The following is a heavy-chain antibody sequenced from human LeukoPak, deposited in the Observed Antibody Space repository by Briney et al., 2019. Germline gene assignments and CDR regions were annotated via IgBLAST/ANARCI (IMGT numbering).Heavy chain of an antibody. D-gene: IGHD5-12*01. CDR2: FDPEDGET. V-gene: IGHV1-24*01. Sequence: ASVKVSCKVSGYTLTELSMHWVRQAPGKGLEWMGGFDPEDGETIYAQKFQGRVTMTEDTSTDTAYMELSSLRSEDTAVYYCARVFSLGYARWFDPWGQGTLVTVSS. CDR1: GYTLTELS. CDR3: ARVFSLGYARWFDP. J-gene: IGHJ5*02.